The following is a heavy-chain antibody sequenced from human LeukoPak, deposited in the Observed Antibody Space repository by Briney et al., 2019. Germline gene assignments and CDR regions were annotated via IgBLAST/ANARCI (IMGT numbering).Heavy chain of an antibody. CDR1: GGSFRGNF. V-gene: IGHV4-34*01. CDR3: ARVPESVGINYFDS. D-gene: IGHD1-26*01. CDR2: INHRGNT. J-gene: IGHJ4*02. Sequence: SETLSLTCAVYGGSFRGNFWSWVRQPPGKGLEWIGEINHRGNTNYNPSLKSRVTLSVGTSKNQFSLKLKSVTAADPAVYYCARVPESVGINYFDSWGQGTQVTVSS.